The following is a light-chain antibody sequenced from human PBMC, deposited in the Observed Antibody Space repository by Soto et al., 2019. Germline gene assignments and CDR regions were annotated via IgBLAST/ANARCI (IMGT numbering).Light chain of an antibody. Sequence: QSVLKRAASGSRSAGHSITISCTETSSDIGHYNYVSWYQQYPGKAPKLMIYEVNNRPSGVSNRFSGSKSGNTASLTISGLQPEDEADYYCSSYTRNSTYVFGTGTKFPVL. CDR1: SSDIGHYNY. J-gene: IGLJ1*01. V-gene: IGLV2-14*01. CDR3: SSYTRNSTYV. CDR2: EVN.